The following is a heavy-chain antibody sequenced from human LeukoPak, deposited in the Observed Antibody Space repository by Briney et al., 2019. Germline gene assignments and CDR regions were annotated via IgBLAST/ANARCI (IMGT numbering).Heavy chain of an antibody. CDR2: IRYDGSNK. J-gene: IGHJ4*02. V-gene: IGHV3-30*02. CDR1: GFTFSSYG. CDR3: AKVYYDFWSGYYQSSYFDY. Sequence: PGGSLRLSCAASGFTFSSYGMHWVRQAPGKGLEWVAFIRYDGSNKYYADSVKGRFTISRDNSKNTLYLQMNSLRAEDTAVYYCAKVYYDFWSGYYQSSYFDYWGQGTLVTVSS. D-gene: IGHD3-3*01.